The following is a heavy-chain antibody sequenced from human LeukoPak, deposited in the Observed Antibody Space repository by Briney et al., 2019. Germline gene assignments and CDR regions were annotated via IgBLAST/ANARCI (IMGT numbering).Heavy chain of an antibody. CDR2: ISGSGGST. J-gene: IGHJ5*02. V-gene: IGHV3-23*01. D-gene: IGHD3-22*01. CDR1: GFTFSSYA. CDR3: AKGVSGYYQYNWFDP. Sequence: GGSLRLSCAASGFTFSSYAMSWVRQAPGKGLEWVSAISGSGGSTYYADSVKGRFTISRDNSKNTLYLQMNSLRAEDTAVYYCAKGVSGYYQYNWFDPWRQGTLVTVSS.